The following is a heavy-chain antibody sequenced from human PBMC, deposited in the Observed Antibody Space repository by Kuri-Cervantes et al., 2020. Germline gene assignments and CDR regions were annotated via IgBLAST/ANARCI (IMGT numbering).Heavy chain of an antibody. CDR1: GGSFSGYY. J-gene: IGHJ2*01. Sequence: SETLSLTCAVYGGSFSGYYWSWSRQPPGKGLEWIGEINHSGSTNYNPSLKSRVTISVDTSKNQFSLKVSSLTAADTAVYYCARGLGGPYFDLWGRGTLVTVSS. CDR3: ARGLGGPYFDL. CDR2: INHSGST. V-gene: IGHV4-34*01.